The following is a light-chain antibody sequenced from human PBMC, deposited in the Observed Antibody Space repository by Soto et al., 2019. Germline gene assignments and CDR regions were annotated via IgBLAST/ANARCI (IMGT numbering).Light chain of an antibody. Sequence: DIQMTQSPSSLSASVGDRVTITCRASQSISSYLNWYQQKPGKAPKPLIYAASSLQSGVPSRFSDIGAGTDFTLTISSLQPEDFATYYCQQSYSTPITFGQATRLEIK. CDR2: AAS. J-gene: IGKJ5*01. V-gene: IGKV1-39*01. CDR3: QQSYSTPIT. CDR1: QSISSY.